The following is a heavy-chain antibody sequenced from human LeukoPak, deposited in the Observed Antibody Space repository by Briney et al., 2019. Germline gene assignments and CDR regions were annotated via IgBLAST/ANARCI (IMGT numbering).Heavy chain of an antibody. CDR2: ISGTGGPT. D-gene: IGHD5-24*01. Sequence: GGSLRLSCAASGFPFSRYAMHWVRPAPGKGLEWVSVISGTGGPTEYADSVKGRFTISRDNSKNTLYLQMNSLRAEDTAVYYCAKDQTERYPYNWFDPWGQGTLVTVSS. V-gene: IGHV3-23*01. CDR1: GFPFSRYA. J-gene: IGHJ5*02. CDR3: AKDQTERYPYNWFDP.